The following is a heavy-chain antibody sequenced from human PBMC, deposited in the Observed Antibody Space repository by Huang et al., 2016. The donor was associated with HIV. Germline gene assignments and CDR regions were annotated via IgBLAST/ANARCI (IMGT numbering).Heavy chain of an antibody. CDR1: GGSFTGND. CDR3: ARQWTILEWLLGLDV. CDR2: VNDSGAN. Sequence: QMQLQQRGAGLLKPSETLSLTCGVSGGSFTGNDLTWIRQAPGKGLEWIGEVNDSGANNYNPSLNGRVTISLDKSNRELSLNLRSVTAADTAVYYCARQWTILEWLLGLDVWGQGTTVIVSS. J-gene: IGHJ6*02. V-gene: IGHV4-34*02. D-gene: IGHD3-3*01.